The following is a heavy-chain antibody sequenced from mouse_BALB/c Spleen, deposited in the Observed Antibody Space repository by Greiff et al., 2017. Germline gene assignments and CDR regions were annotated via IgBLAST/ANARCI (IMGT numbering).Heavy chain of an antibody. V-gene: IGHV14-3*02. CDR2: IDPANGNT. J-gene: IGHJ2*01. D-gene: IGHD1-2*01. Sequence: VHVKQSGAELVKPGASVKLSCTASGFYIKDTYMHWVKQRPEQGLEWIGRIDPANGNTKYDPKFQGKATITADTSSNTAYLQLSSLTSEDTAVYYCARLLRPDYWGQGTTLTVSS. CDR1: GFYIKDTY. CDR3: ARLLRPDY.